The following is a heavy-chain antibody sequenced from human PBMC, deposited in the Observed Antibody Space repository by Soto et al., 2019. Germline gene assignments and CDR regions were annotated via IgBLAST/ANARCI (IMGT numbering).Heavy chain of an antibody. Sequence: LSLTCTVSGDSMATGGHYYNWIRQVPGKGLEWIGCVYYSGATHYTPSLRARATISRDTSKNQFSLRLISVTAADTALYYCARDKDLQPTVWGFWGQGIQVTVSS. D-gene: IGHD3-16*01. CDR1: GDSMATGGHY. CDR3: ARDKDLQPTVWGF. CDR2: VYYSGAT. V-gene: IGHV4-31*03. J-gene: IGHJ4*02.